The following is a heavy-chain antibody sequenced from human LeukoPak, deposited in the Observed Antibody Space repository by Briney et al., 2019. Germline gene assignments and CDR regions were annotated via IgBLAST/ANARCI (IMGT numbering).Heavy chain of an antibody. Sequence: GGSLRPSCAASGFTFSSYAMSWVRQAPGKGLEWVSAISGSGGSTYYADSVKGRFTISRDNSKNTLYLQMNSLRAEDTAVYYRAKDSSTSPLNPLYYYYGMDVWGQGTTVTVSS. CDR2: ISGSGGST. V-gene: IGHV3-23*01. D-gene: IGHD2-2*01. J-gene: IGHJ6*02. CDR3: AKDSSTSPLNPLYYYYGMDV. CDR1: GFTFSSYA.